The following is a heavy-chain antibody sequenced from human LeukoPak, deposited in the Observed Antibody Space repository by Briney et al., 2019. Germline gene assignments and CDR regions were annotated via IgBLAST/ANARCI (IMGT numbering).Heavy chain of an antibody. CDR2: IYYSGST. V-gene: IGHV4-59*01. CDR3: ARAVIMVRGVTSGDYFDY. D-gene: IGHD3-10*01. Sequence: SETLSLTCTVSGGSISSYYWSWIRQPPGKGLEWIGYIYYSGSTNYNPSLKSRVTISVDTSKNQFSLKLSSVTAADTAVYYCARAVIMVRGVTSGDYFDYWGQGTLVTVSS. CDR1: GGSISSYY. J-gene: IGHJ4*02.